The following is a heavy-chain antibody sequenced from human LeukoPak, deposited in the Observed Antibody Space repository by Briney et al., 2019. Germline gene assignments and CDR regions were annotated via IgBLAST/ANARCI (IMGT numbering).Heavy chain of an antibody. V-gene: IGHV4-59*01. CDR1: GGSINSYY. J-gene: IGHJ4*02. Sequence: SETLSLTCTVSGGSINSYYWSWIRQPPGKGLEYIGYISYTGSTNYNPSLKSRVTISVDTSKNQFSLTLTSVTAADTAFYYCARGRPTYYYGSGLFDYWGQGTLVTVSS. CDR3: ARGRPTYYYGSGLFDY. CDR2: ISYTGST. D-gene: IGHD3-10*01.